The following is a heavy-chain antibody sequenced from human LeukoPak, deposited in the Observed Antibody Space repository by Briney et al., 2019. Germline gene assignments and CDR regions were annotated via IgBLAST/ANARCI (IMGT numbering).Heavy chain of an antibody. J-gene: IGHJ5*02. Sequence: ASVKVSCKASGYTFTSYYMHWVRQAPGQGLEWMGIINPSGGSTSYAQKFQGRVTMTRDTSTSTVYMELCSLRSEDTAVYYCARNGVPGWSSPSNWFDPWGQGTLVTVSS. D-gene: IGHD6-19*01. CDR1: GYTFTSYY. CDR3: ARNGVPGWSSPSNWFDP. CDR2: INPSGGST. V-gene: IGHV1-46*01.